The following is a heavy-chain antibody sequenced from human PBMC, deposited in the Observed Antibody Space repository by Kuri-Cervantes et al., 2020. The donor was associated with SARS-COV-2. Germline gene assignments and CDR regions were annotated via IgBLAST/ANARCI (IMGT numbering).Heavy chain of an antibody. CDR1: GFTFSSCA. J-gene: IGHJ4*02. Sequence: GESLKISCSASGFTFSSCAMHWVRQAPGKGLEYVSAISSNGGSTYYADSVKGRFTISRDNSRNTLYLQMSSLRAEDTAVYYCVKEGSYDFWSGYLPHYFDYWGQGTLVTVSS. D-gene: IGHD3-3*01. CDR2: ISSNGGST. CDR3: VKEGSYDFWSGYLPHYFDY. V-gene: IGHV3-64D*06.